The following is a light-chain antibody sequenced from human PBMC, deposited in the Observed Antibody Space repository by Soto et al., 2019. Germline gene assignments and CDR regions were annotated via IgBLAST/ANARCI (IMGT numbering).Light chain of an antibody. Sequence: QSVLTQPPSVSAAPGQKVTISCSGSSANIGSNYVSSYQHLPGTAPKLVIYDSDRRPSEIPDRFSGSKSGTSATLDITGLQTGDEADYYCGAWDGSLSVVLFGGGTKLTVL. J-gene: IGLJ2*01. CDR1: SANIGSNY. CDR3: GAWDGSLSVVL. V-gene: IGLV1-51*01. CDR2: DSD.